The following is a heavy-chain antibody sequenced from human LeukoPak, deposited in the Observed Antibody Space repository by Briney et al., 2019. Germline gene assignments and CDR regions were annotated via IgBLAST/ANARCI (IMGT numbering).Heavy chain of an antibody. Sequence: GGSLRLSCAASGFIFSSYWMHWVRQAPGKGLVWVSRINSDGINTSYADYVKGRFTISRDNAKNTLYLQMNSLRAEDTAVYYRARVGRIAAADTWGQGTLVTVSS. D-gene: IGHD6-13*01. J-gene: IGHJ4*02. CDR2: INSDGINT. V-gene: IGHV3-74*01. CDR3: ARVGRIAAADT. CDR1: GFIFSSYW.